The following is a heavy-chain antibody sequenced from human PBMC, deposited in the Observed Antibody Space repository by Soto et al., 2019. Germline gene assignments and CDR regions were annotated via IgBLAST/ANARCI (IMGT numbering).Heavy chain of an antibody. J-gene: IGHJ4*02. CDR1: GCTFDDHG. CDR2: ISATGGST. CDR3: AKDRLAGNFDY. Sequence: RLSCGASGCTFDDHGINWVRQAPGKGLEWVATISATGGSTYYADSVKGRFTISRDNSKNTLYLQMNGLRVEDTAVYYCAKDRLAGNFDYWGQGTQVTVSS. V-gene: IGHV3-23*01.